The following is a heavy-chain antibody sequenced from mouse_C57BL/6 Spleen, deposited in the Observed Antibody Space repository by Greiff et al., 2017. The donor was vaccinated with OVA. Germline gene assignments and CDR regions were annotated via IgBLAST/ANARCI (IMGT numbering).Heavy chain of an antibody. V-gene: IGHV1-80*01. CDR3: ARDFITTISAMDY. D-gene: IGHD1-1*01. CDR1: GYAFSSYW. J-gene: IGHJ4*01. Sequence: QVQLQQSGAELVKPGASVKISCKASGYAFSSYWMNWVKQRPGKGLEWIGQIYPGDGDTKYNGKFKGKATLTADTSSSTAYMQLSSLTSEVSAVYFCARDFITTISAMDYWGQGTSVTVSS. CDR2: IYPGDGDT.